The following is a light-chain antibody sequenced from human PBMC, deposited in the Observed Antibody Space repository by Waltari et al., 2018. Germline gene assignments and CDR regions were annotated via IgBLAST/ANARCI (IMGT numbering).Light chain of an antibody. J-gene: IGLJ2*01. CDR2: DVS. CDR1: SRDVGGYNF. Sequence: QSALTQPASVSGSPGQSITLSCTGTSRDVGGYNFVPWYQQHPGKAPKPMIYDVSNRPSGVSNRFSGSKSGNTASLTISGLQAEDEADYYCSSYTSSSTLVVFGGGTKLTVL. V-gene: IGLV2-14*03. CDR3: SSYTSSSTLVV.